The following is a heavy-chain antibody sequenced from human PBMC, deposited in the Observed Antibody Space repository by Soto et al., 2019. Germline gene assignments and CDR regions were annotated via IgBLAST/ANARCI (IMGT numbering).Heavy chain of an antibody. CDR3: AKKGGPHYYYGMDV. CDR2: ISGSGDNA. D-gene: IGHD2-15*01. V-gene: IGHV3-23*01. CDR1: GFTFSSYA. J-gene: IGHJ6*02. Sequence: GGSLRLSCAASGFTFSSYAMSWVRQVPGKGLEWVSAISGSGDNAYYADSVKGRCTISRDNSKNTLYLQLNSLRAEDTAVYHCAKKGGPHYYYGMDVWGQGTTVTAP.